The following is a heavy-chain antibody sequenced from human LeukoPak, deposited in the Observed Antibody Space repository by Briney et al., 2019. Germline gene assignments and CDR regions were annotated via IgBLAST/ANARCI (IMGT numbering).Heavy chain of an antibody. D-gene: IGHD3-22*01. J-gene: IGHJ5*02. CDR1: GGTFSSYA. V-gene: IGHV1-69*05. CDR3: AGTYYYDSSGYYGGS. CDR2: IIPIFGTA. Sequence: SVKVSYKASGGTFSSYAISWVRQAPGQGLEWMGGIIPIFGTANYAQKFQGRVTITTDESTSTAYMELSSLRSEDTAVYYCAGTYYYDSSGYYGGSWGQGTLVTVSS.